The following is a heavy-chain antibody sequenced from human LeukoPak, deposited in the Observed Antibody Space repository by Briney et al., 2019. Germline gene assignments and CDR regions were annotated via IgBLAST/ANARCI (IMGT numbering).Heavy chain of an antibody. CDR2: TYTSGST. CDR3: ARHSGYCTNGVCYLFDY. D-gene: IGHD2-8*01. Sequence: SETLSLTCTVSGGSISSYYWSWIRQPPGKGLEWIGYTYTSGSTNYNPSLKSRVTISVDTSKNQFSLKLSSVTAADTAVYYCARHSGYCTNGVCYLFDYWGQGTLVTVSS. J-gene: IGHJ4*02. CDR1: GGSISSYY. V-gene: IGHV4-4*09.